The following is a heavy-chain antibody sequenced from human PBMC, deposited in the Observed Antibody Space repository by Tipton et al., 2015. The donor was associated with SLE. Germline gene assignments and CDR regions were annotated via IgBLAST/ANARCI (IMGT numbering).Heavy chain of an antibody. D-gene: IGHD3-10*01. J-gene: IGHJ4*02. CDR1: GFTFNTYA. V-gene: IGHV3-23*01. CDR3: AKAFFASGTYPFDY. Sequence: GFLRLSCAASGFTFNTYAMTWVRQAPGKGLEWVSTISVSGGSTYYADSVKGRFTISRDNSKNTLSLQMNSLRAEDTALYFCAKAFFASGTYPFDYWGQGTLVTVSS. CDR2: ISVSGGST.